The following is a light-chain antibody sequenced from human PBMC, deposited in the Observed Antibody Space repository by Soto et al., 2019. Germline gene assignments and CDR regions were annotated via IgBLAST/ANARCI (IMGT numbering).Light chain of an antibody. CDR3: QQYGSSPPWYT. Sequence: EIVLTQSPGTLSLSPGERANLSCRASQSVSSSYLAWYQQKPGQAPRLLIYGASSRATGIPDRFSGSGSGTDFTLTISRLEPEDFAVYYCQQYGSSPPWYTFGQGTKLEIK. V-gene: IGKV3-20*01. CDR1: QSVSSSY. J-gene: IGKJ2*01. CDR2: GAS.